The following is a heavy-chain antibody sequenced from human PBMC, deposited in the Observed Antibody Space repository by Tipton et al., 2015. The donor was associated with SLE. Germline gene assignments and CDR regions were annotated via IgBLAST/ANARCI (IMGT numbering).Heavy chain of an antibody. CDR2: IYYSGST. Sequence: TLSLTCTVSGGSISSYYWSWIRQPPGKGLEWIGYIYYSGSTNYNPSLKSRVTISVDTSKNQFSLKLRSVTAADTAVYYCARRSPRADYDNWFDPWGQGMLVTVSS. CDR1: GGSISSYY. CDR3: ARRSPRADYDNWFDP. J-gene: IGHJ5*02. D-gene: IGHD4-17*01. V-gene: IGHV4-59*12.